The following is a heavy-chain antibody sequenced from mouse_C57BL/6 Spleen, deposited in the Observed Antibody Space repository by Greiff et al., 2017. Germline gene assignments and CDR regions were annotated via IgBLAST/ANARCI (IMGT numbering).Heavy chain of an antibody. CDR1: GFTFSDYG. D-gene: IGHD1-1*01. CDR2: ISSGSSTI. Sequence: EVKLQESGGGLVKPGGSLKLSCAASGFTFSDYGMHWVRQAPEKGLEWVAYISSGSSTIYYADTVKGRFTISRDNAKNTLFLQMTSLRSEDTAMYYCARRATVEGSGFAYWGQGALVTVSA. CDR3: ARRATVEGSGFAY. J-gene: IGHJ3*01. V-gene: IGHV5-17*01.